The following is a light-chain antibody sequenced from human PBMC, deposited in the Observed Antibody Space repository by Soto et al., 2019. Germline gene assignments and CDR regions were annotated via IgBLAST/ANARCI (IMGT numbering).Light chain of an antibody. CDR2: DNN. Sequence: QSVLTQPPSVSAAPGQKVTISCSGSSXNIGNNYVSWYQQLPGTAPKLLIYDNNKRPSGIPDRFSDSKSGTSATLAITGLQTGDEADYYCGTWDSSLSAYVFGTGTKFTVL. CDR3: GTWDSSLSAYV. J-gene: IGLJ1*01. V-gene: IGLV1-51*01. CDR1: SXNIGNNY.